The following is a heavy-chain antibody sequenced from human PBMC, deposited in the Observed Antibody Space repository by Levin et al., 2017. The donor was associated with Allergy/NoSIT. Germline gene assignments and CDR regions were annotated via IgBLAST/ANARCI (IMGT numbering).Heavy chain of an antibody. CDR3: AKDVYGSGWYPLGNDAFEM. Sequence: GESLKISCAASGFTFSSYGMHWVRQAPGKGLEWVAVISSDGRKKFYADSVKGRFTNSRDNSKNTLDLQMNSLRAEDTAVYYCAKDVYGSGWYPLGNDAFEMWGQGTKVSVSS. D-gene: IGHD6-19*01. J-gene: IGHJ3*02. CDR2: ISSDGRKK. CDR1: GFTFSSYG. V-gene: IGHV3-30*18.